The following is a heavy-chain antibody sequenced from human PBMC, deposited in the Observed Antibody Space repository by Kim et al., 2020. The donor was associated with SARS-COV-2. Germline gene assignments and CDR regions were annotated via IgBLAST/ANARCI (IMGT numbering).Heavy chain of an antibody. CDR1: GFTFRGNW. CDR3: ASLRYGY. Sequence: GGSLRLSCAASGFTFRGNWMYWVRQAPGKGLVCVSRINSDGSGTNYADSVKGRFSVSRDNAKNTLSLQMNSLRAEDTAVYYFASLRYGYWGQGALVTVSS. CDR2: INSDGSGT. V-gene: IGHV3-74*01. D-gene: IGHD2-15*01. J-gene: IGHJ4*02.